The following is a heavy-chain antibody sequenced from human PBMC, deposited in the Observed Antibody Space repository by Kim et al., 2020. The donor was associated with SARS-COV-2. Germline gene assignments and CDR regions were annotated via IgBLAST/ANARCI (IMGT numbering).Heavy chain of an antibody. CDR3: ARPPSYFDWGAFDI. J-gene: IGHJ3*02. D-gene: IGHD3-9*01. V-gene: IGHV5-51*01. Sequence: SPSFQGQVTISADKSISTAYLQGSSLKASDTAMYYCARPPSYFDWGAFDIWGQGTMVTVSS.